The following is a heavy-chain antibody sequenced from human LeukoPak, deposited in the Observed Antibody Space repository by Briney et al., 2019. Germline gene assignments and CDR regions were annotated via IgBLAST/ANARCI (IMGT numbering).Heavy chain of an antibody. D-gene: IGHD3-22*01. CDR3: ARDHESSGSLDY. CDR1: GYTFTGYY. CDR2: INPNSGGT. Sequence: ASVKVSCKASGYTFTGYYMHWVRQAPGQGLEWMGWINPNSGGTNYAQKFQGRVTMTRDTSISTAYMELSRLRSDDTAVYYCARDHESSGSLDYWGQGTLVTVSS. J-gene: IGHJ4*02. V-gene: IGHV1-2*02.